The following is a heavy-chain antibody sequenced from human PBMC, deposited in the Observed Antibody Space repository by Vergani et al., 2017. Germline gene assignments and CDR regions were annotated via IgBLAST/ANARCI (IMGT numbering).Heavy chain of an antibody. CDR2: TSTDGST. V-gene: IGHV4-61*02. D-gene: IGHD6-13*01. CDR1: GGAVNSGSNF. J-gene: IGHJ4*02. Sequence: QVQLQESGPGLVKPSQTLSLTCSVSGGAVNSGSNFWTWIRQPAGKGLEWIGRTSTDGSTNYNPSLKSRVTVSVDTSKTQISLRLTSVTAEDTAVYYCARAAAAALDYWGQGTLVTVSS. CDR3: ARAAAAALDY.